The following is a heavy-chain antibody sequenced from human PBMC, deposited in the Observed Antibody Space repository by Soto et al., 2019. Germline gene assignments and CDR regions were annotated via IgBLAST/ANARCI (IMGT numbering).Heavy chain of an antibody. J-gene: IGHJ4*02. CDR3: AKGGPMVWGPRGYFDY. CDR1: GFTFSSSG. D-gene: IGHD3-10*01. CDR2: ISDDGSNK. Sequence: QVHLVESGGGVVQPGSSLRLSCAASGFTFSSSGMHWVRQAPGKGLEWVAVISDDGSNKYYADSVKGRFTISRDNYKKTLYRQMTSVRGGDTAGYYCAKGGPMVWGPRGYFDYWGQGTLGRGSS. V-gene: IGHV3-30*18.